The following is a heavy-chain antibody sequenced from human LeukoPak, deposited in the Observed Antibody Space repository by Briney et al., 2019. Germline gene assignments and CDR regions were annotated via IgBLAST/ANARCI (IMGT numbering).Heavy chain of an antibody. D-gene: IGHD2-15*01. Sequence: SVKVSCKASGGTFSSYAISWVRQAPGQGLEWMGGIIPILGTANYAQKFQGRVTITADESTSTACMELSSLRSEDTAVYYCAVARTEYCSGGSCYFLYGMDVWGKGTTVTVSS. CDR3: AVARTEYCSGGSCYFLYGMDV. CDR2: IIPILGTA. V-gene: IGHV1-69*13. CDR1: GGTFSSYA. J-gene: IGHJ6*04.